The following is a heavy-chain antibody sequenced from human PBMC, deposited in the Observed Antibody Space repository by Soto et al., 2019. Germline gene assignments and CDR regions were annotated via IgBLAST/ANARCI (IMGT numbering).Heavy chain of an antibody. D-gene: IGHD3-16*02. V-gene: IGHV4-4*02. J-gene: IGHJ4*02. CDR1: GGCISSSTW. Sequence: PSETLSLTCAVSGGCISSSTWWSWERQPPGKGLEWIGEIYHSGSTNYNPSLKSRVTISVDKSKNQFSLKLSSVTAADTAVYYCARRPITFGGVIADYWGQGTLVTVSS. CDR2: IYHSGST. CDR3: ARRPITFGGVIADY.